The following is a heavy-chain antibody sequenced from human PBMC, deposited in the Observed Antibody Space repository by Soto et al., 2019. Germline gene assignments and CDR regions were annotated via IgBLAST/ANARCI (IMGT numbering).Heavy chain of an antibody. CDR3: AKGRYRGYDSAKDYYGMDV. CDR2: IWYDGSNK. CDR1: GFTFSSYG. Sequence: QVQLVESGGGVVQPGRSLRLSCAASGFTFSSYGMHWVRQAPGKGLEWVAVIWYDGSNKYYADSVKGRFTISRDNSKNTLYLQINSLRAEDTAVYYCAKGRYRGYDSAKDYYGMDVWGQGTTVTVSS. D-gene: IGHD5-12*01. J-gene: IGHJ6*02. V-gene: IGHV3-33*06.